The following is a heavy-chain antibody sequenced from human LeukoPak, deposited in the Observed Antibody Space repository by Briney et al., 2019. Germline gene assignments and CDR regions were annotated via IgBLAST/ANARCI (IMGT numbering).Heavy chain of an antibody. J-gene: IGHJ4*02. D-gene: IGHD3-22*01. CDR3: AKAQYYDSSGNDY. Sequence: PGGSLRLSCAASGFTLSSYGMHWVRQAPGKGLEWVAFIRYDGSNKYYADSVKGRFTISRDNSKNTLYLQMNSLRAEDTAVYYCAKAQYYDSSGNDYWGQGTLVTVSS. CDR1: GFTLSSYG. CDR2: IRYDGSNK. V-gene: IGHV3-30*02.